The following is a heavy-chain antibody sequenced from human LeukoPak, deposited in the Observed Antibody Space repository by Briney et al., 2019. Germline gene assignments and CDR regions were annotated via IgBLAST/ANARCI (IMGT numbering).Heavy chain of an antibody. V-gene: IGHV4-39*07. D-gene: IGHD5-18*01. J-gene: IGHJ4*02. CDR2: IYYSGST. CDR3: ARGSADTAMATSY. Sequence: SETLSLTCTVSGGSISSSRYYWGWIRQPPGKGLEWIGSIYYSGSTYYNPSLKSRVTISVDTSKNQFSLKLSSVTAADTAVYYCARGSADTAMATSYWGQGTLVTVSS. CDR1: GGSISSSRYY.